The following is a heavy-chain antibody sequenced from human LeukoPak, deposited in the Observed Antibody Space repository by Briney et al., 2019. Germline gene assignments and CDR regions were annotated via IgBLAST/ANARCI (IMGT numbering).Heavy chain of an antibody. D-gene: IGHD2-15*01. CDR1: GFTFSSYE. V-gene: IGHV3-48*03. Sequence: GGSLRLSCAASGFTFSSYEMNWVRQAPGKGLEWVSYISSSGSTIYYADSVKGGFTISRDNAKNSLYLQMNSLRAEDTSVYYCARVVVVVAATRDAFDIWGQGTMVTVSS. CDR3: ARVVVVVAATRDAFDI. CDR2: ISSSGSTI. J-gene: IGHJ3*02.